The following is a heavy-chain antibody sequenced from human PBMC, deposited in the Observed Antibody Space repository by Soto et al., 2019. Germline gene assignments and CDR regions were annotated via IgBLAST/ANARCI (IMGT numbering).Heavy chain of an antibody. CDR2: IWYDGSNK. Sequence: QVQLVESGGGVVQPGRSLRLSCAASGFTFRSYAMHWVRQAPGKGLEWVAVIWYDGSNKYYADSMKGRFTISRDNSKNTLYLQMNSLRAEDTAVYYCARGDSSGYYLDYWGQGTLVTVSS. CDR3: ARGDSSGYYLDY. CDR1: GFTFRSYA. D-gene: IGHD3-22*01. V-gene: IGHV3-33*01. J-gene: IGHJ4*02.